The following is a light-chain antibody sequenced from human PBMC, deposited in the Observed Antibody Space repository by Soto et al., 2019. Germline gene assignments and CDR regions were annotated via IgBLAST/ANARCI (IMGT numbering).Light chain of an antibody. V-gene: IGLV1-36*01. CDR3: AAWDDNLNAYV. CDR2: YDD. Sequence: VLTQPPSVSEAPRQRVTISCSGSSSNIGNNAVNWYQQLPGQAPKIVIYYDDLLTSGVSDRFSGSKSGISASLAISDLQSDDEADYYCAAWDDNLNAYVFGPGTKVTVL. CDR1: SSNIGNNA. J-gene: IGLJ1*01.